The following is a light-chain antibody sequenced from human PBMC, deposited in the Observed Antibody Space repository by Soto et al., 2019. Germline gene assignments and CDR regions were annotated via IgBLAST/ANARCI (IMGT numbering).Light chain of an antibody. J-gene: IGKJ4*01. V-gene: IGKV3-20*01. Sequence: EIVLTHSSGTLSLSAGARATLAARASQSVRSTYLAWYQQKHGQAPRLLIYGASSRATGIPDRFSGIVSATDGTITISRLEPEDGAVYYGQQSGSSTLTFGGGTKVDIK. CDR2: GAS. CDR3: QQSGSSTLT. CDR1: QSVRSTY.